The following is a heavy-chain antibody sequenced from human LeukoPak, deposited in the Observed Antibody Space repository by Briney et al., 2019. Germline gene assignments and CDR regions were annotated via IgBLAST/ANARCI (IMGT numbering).Heavy chain of an antibody. V-gene: IGHV3-30-3*01. CDR3: ARDSFSGMFDY. J-gene: IGHJ4*02. CDR2: ISYDGSNK. CDR1: GFTFSSYA. D-gene: IGHD1-26*01. Sequence: GGSLRLSCAASGFTFSSYAMHWVRQAPGKGLEWVAVISYDGSNKYYADSVKGRFTISRDNAKNTLYLQMNSLRAEDTAVYYCARDSFSGMFDYRGQGTLVTVSS.